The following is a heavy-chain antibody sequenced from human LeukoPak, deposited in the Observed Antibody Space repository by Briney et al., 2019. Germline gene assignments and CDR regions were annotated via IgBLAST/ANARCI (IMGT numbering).Heavy chain of an antibody. CDR1: GGTFSSYA. V-gene: IGHV1-69*01. D-gene: IGHD3-22*01. CDR2: IIPIFGTA. J-gene: IGHJ4*02. Sequence: ASVKVSCKASGGTFSSYAISWVRQAPGQGLEWMGGIIPIFGTANYAQKFQGRVTITADESTSTAYMELSSLRSDDTAVYYCARVGSVDTSGYYDYWGQGTLVTVSS. CDR3: ARVGSVDTSGYYDY.